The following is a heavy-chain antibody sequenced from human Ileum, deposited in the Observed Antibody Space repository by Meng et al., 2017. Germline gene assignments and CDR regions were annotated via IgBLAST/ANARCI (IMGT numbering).Heavy chain of an antibody. D-gene: IGHD6-13*01. CDR1: GGSISSSNW. V-gene: IGHV4-4*02. CDR3: ASLGPRTAAGRVYYFDY. J-gene: IGHJ4*02. Sequence: QVPLQEPGPGLVEPSGALFLPCAGSGGSISSSNWWSWVRQPPRKGLEWLGEIYHSGSTNYNPSLKSRVTISVDKSKNQFSLKLSSVTAADTAVYYCASLGPRTAAGRVYYFDYWGQGTLVTVSS. CDR2: IYHSGST.